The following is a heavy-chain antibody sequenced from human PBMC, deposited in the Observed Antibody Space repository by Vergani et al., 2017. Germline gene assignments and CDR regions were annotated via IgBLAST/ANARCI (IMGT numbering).Heavy chain of an antibody. CDR2: IYHSGST. J-gene: IGHJ5*02. V-gene: IGHV4-30-2*01. CDR1: GGSISSGGYS. D-gene: IGHD3-22*01. CDR3: ARVGSSGYYPNWFDP. Sequence: QLQLQESGSGLVKPSQTLSLTCAVSGGSISSGGYSWSWIRQPPGKGLEWIGYIYHSGSTYYNPSLKSRVTISVDRSKTQFSLKLSSVTAADTAVYYCARVGSSGYYPNWFDPWGQGTLVTVSS.